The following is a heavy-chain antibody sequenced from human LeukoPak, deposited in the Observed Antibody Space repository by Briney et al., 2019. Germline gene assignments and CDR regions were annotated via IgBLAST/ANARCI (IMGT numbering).Heavy chain of an antibody. J-gene: IGHJ4*02. Sequence: GGSLRLSCAASGFTFSSYWMSWVRQAPGKGLEWVANIKQDGSEKYYVDSAKGRFTISRDNAKNSLYLQMNSLRAEDTAVYYCARGGRGSYERVQLDYWGQGTLVTVSS. CDR2: IKQDGSEK. D-gene: IGHD1-26*01. CDR3: ARGGRGSYERVQLDY. CDR1: GFTFSSYW. V-gene: IGHV3-7*01.